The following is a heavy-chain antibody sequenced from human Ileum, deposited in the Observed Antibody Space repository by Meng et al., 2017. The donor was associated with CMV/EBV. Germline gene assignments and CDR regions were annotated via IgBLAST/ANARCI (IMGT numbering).Heavy chain of an antibody. CDR3: ARGLASGWPDY. CDR1: GGSFTDYY. CDR2: NTHSGRA. J-gene: IGHJ4*02. V-gene: IGHV4-34*01. D-gene: IGHD3-10*01. Sequence: VQLPQWGVGLLKPSETLSPTCAVFGGSFTDYYWTWFRQSPGKGLEWIGENTHSGRAYYSSSLTGRATISVDMSKYQFSLKLPSVTAADTAIYYCARGLASGWPDYWGQGTLVTVSS.